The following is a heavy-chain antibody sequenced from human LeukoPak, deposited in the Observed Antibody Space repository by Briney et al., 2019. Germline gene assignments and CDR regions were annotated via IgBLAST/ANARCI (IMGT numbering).Heavy chain of an antibody. CDR3: ARSPSLGGYYYYYYMDV. J-gene: IGHJ6*03. CDR1: GGSFSGYY. CDR2: INHSGST. D-gene: IGHD1-26*01. Sequence: SETLSLTCAVYGGSFSGYYWSWIRQPPGKGLVWIGEINHSGSTNYNPSLKSRVTISVDTSKNQFSLKLSSMTAADTAVYYCARSPSLGGYYYYYYMDVWDKGTTVTVSS. V-gene: IGHV4-34*01.